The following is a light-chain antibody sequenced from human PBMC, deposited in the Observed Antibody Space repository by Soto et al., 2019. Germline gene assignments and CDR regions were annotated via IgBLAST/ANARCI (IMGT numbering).Light chain of an antibody. CDR2: GAS. CDR1: QSVGTS. Sequence: EIVLTQSPGTLSFSPGERATLSCRASQSVGTSLGWHQQRPGQAPRRLIFGASYRATGIPDRFSGSGSGTDSTLTISRLEPEDFALYYCQQYDTSPWTFGQGTKVEIK. V-gene: IGKV3-20*01. CDR3: QQYDTSPWT. J-gene: IGKJ1*01.